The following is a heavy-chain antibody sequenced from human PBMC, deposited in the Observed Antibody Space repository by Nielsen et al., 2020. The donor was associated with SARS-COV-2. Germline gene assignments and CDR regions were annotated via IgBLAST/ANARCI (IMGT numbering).Heavy chain of an antibody. CDR3: AKVTAMYYCDY. CDR2: ISERSERT. V-gene: IGHV3-23*01. D-gene: IGHD5-18*01. Sequence: GESLKISCPASGFTFSQYSMRWVRQAPGKGLEWVSAISERSERTHYADSVKGRFTISRDNSKNTLYLQMDNLRGEDTAVYCCAKVTAMYYCDYWGQGALVTVSS. J-gene: IGHJ4*02. CDR1: GFTFSQYS.